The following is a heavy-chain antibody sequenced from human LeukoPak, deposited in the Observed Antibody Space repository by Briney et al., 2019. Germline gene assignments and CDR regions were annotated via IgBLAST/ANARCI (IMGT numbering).Heavy chain of an antibody. D-gene: IGHD2-15*01. CDR3: AKDPFSYCSGGSCYNFDY. Sequence: GGSLRLSCAASGFTFRSYAMSWVRQAPGKGLEWVSAISGSGGSTYYADSVKGRFTISRDNSKNTLYLQMNSLRAEDTAVYYCAKDPFSYCSGGSCYNFDYWGQGTLVTASS. CDR2: ISGSGGST. CDR1: GFTFRSYA. J-gene: IGHJ4*02. V-gene: IGHV3-23*01.